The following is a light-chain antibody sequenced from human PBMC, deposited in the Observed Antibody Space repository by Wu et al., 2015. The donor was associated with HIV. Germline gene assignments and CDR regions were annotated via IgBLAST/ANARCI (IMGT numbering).Light chain of an antibody. V-gene: IGKV1-5*03. J-gene: IGKJ1*01. CDR2: KAS. Sequence: DIQMTQSPSTLSASVGDRVTITCRASQSISSWLAWYQQKPGKAPKLLIYKASSLESGVPLRFSGSGSGTEFTLTISNLQPDDFATYYCQQYNSYSTFGQGTKVEIK. CDR1: QSISSW. CDR3: QQYNSYST.